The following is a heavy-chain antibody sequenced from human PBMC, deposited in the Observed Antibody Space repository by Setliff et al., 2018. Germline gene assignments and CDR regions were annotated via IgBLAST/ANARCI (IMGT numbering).Heavy chain of an antibody. CDR3: ARGPRDGYNSGLDY. CDR1: GCTFSRYW. J-gene: IGHJ4*02. D-gene: IGHD5-12*01. CDR2: IKEDGSEK. V-gene: IGHV3-7*03. Sequence: GGSLRLSCVTSGCTFSRYWMSWVRQAPGKGLEWVANIKEDGSEKYYVDSVKGRFTISRPDSEISMYLQMNSLETEDTAVYFCARGPRDGYNSGLDYWGQGALVTVSS.